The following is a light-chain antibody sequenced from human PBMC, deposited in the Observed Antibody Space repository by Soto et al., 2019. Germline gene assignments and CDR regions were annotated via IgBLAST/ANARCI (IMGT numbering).Light chain of an antibody. CDR3: QQYNNWIT. V-gene: IGKV3-15*01. CDR2: GAS. CDR1: QSVSSN. J-gene: IGKJ5*01. Sequence: ESVLTQYPGTLLLSRKERATLSCRASQSVSSNYLAWYQQKPGQAPRLLIYGASTRATGIPARFSGSGSGTEFTLTISSLQSEDFAVYYCQQYNNWITFGQGTRLEIK.